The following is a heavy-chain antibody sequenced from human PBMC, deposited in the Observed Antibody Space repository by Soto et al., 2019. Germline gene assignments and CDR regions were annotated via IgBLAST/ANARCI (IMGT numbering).Heavy chain of an antibody. V-gene: IGHV6-1*01. CDR2: KYYRTKWYN. Sequence: KQSQTLSLTCAISGDSVSSNRAAWDWIRQSPSRGLEWLVRKYYRTKWYNDYAVSVKRRITINPDKSKNQFSLQLNSVTHEDTDVYYCARDFWREMDAFDIWGQGTMVTVSS. CDR3: ARDFWREMDAFDI. D-gene: IGHD3-3*01. J-gene: IGHJ3*02. CDR1: GDSVSSNRAA.